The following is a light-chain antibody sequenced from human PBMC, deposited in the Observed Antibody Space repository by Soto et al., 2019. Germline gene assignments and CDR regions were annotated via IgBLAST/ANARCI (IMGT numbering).Light chain of an antibody. CDR3: QQYDISPWR. Sequence: VVMTQSPATLSVSPGVRATVSFMARRSISDTLAWYQQKPGQAPRLLIYSASRRATGFPARFSGSGSGTDFTLTISSLQAEDFALYYCQQYDISPWRFDHRTMVDIK. J-gene: IGKJ3*01. V-gene: IGKV3-15*01. CDR2: SAS. CDR1: RSISDT.